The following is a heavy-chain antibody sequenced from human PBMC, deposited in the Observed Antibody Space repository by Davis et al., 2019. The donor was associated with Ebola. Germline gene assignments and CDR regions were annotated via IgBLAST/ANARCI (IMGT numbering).Heavy chain of an antibody. Sequence: GESLKISCAASGFTFSTYAMSWVRQAPGKGLEWVANIKGDGNEKYYTESVEGRFTISRDNAKNSLILEVTNLRDEDTAVYFCARDLGWLRLDFWGLGTLVTVSS. D-gene: IGHD5-12*01. V-gene: IGHV3-7*01. CDR1: GFTFSTYA. J-gene: IGHJ4*02. CDR3: ARDLGWLRLDF. CDR2: IKGDGNEK.